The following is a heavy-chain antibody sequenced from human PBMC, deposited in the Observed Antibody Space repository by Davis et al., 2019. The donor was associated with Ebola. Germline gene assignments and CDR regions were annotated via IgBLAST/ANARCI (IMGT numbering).Heavy chain of an antibody. CDR1: GFTFSSYA. J-gene: IGHJ4*02. CDR2: SRNKANSYTT. D-gene: IGHD6-19*01. CDR3: ATGSGSTGWRAFHY. V-gene: IGHV3-72*01. Sequence: GESLKISCAASGFTFSSYAMHWVRQAPGKGLEWVGRSRNKANSYTTEYAASVKGRFTISRDDSRNSLYLQMNSLNTDDTAVYHCATGSGSTGWRAFHYWGQGTLVTVSS.